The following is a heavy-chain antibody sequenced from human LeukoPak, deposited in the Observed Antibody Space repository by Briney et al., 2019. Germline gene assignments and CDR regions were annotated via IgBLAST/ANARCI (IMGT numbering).Heavy chain of an antibody. J-gene: IGHJ5*02. D-gene: IGHD6-19*01. CDR2: INAGNGNT. Sequence: ASVKVSCKASGYTFTSYAMHWVRQAPGQRLEWMGWINAGNGNTKYSQKFQGRVTITRDTSASTAYMELSSLRSEDTAVYYCARGPGYSSGFIWFDPWGQGTLVTVSS. V-gene: IGHV1-3*01. CDR1: GYTFTSYA. CDR3: ARGPGYSSGFIWFDP.